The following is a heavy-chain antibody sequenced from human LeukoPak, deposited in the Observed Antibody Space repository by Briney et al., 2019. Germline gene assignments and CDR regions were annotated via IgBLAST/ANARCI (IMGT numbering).Heavy chain of an antibody. CDR1: GFTFGDYT. CDR3: TRMWIFWSGYSDY. Sequence: GGSLRLSCTASGFTFGDYTMGWVRQAPGKGLEWVGFIRSKDYGAAPEYAASVKGRFTISRDESKNSTYLQMHSLKAEDTAVYYCTRMWIFWSGYSDYWGQGTLVTVSS. CDR2: IRSKDYGAAP. J-gene: IGHJ4*02. V-gene: IGHV3-49*04. D-gene: IGHD3-3*01.